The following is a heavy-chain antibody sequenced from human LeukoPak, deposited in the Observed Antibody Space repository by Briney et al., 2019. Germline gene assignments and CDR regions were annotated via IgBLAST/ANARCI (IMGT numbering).Heavy chain of an antibody. CDR1: GFTVSSDY. J-gene: IGHJ4*02. CDR3: TRGGSVPATRSFDY. D-gene: IGHD6-19*01. Sequence: PGGPLRLSCSASGFTVSSDYMSWVRQAPGKGLAWLSVIYSGGSTYYADSVKGRFTISRDNSKNTVYLQMNSLRVEDTAVYYCTRGGSVPATRSFDYWGQGTLVTVSS. V-gene: IGHV3-66*01. CDR2: IYSGGST.